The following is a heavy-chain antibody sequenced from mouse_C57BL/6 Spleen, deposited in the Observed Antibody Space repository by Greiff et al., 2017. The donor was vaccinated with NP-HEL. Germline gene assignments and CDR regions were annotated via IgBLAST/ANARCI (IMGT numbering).Heavy chain of an antibody. CDR3: ARQGYGSSLYAMDY. J-gene: IGHJ4*01. Sequence: EVKLEESGGGLVKPGGSLKLSCAASGFTFSSYTMSWVRQTPEKRLEWVATISGGGGNTYYPDSVKGRFTISRDNAKNTLYLQMSSLRSEDTALYYCARQGYGSSLYAMDYWGQGTSVTVSS. CDR1: GFTFSSYT. D-gene: IGHD1-1*01. V-gene: IGHV5-9*01. CDR2: ISGGGGNT.